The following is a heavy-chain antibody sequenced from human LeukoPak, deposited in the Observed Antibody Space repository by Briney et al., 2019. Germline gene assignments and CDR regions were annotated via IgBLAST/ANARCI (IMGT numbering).Heavy chain of an antibody. Sequence: GGSLRLSCATSGFTFSKYCMSWVRQAPGKGLEWVANIKQDGIEKYYVDSVKGRFTISRDNAKNSLYLQMNSLRVEDTAIYYCAKDIQLSTWGLGTMVTVSS. V-gene: IGHV3-7*04. CDR2: IKQDGIEK. D-gene: IGHD5-24*01. CDR3: AKDIQLST. CDR1: GFTFSKYC. J-gene: IGHJ3*01.